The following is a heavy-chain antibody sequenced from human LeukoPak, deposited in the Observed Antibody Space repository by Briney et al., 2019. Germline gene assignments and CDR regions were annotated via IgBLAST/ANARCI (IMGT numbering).Heavy chain of an antibody. CDR1: GGSFSGYY. D-gene: IGHD3-10*01. V-gene: IGHV4-34*01. Sequence: SETLSLTCAVYGGSFSGYYWSWIRQPPGKGLEWTGEINHSGSTNYNPSLKSRVTISVDTSKNQFSLKLSSVTAADTAVYYCARGRGGSITMVRGVIRFAPWGQGTLVTVSS. J-gene: IGHJ5*02. CDR2: INHSGST. CDR3: ARGRGGSITMVRGVIRFAP.